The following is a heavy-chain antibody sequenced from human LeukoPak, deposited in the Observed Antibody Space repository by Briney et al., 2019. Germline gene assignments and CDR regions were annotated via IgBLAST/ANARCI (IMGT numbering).Heavy chain of an antibody. D-gene: IGHD2-15*01. Sequence: ASVKVSCKASGYTFTGYYMHWVRQAPGQGLEWMGWINPNSGGTNYAQKFQGRVTMTRDTSISTAYMELSRLRSDDTAVYYCARYCSGGSCSMGLDYWGQGTLVTVSS. V-gene: IGHV1-2*02. J-gene: IGHJ4*02. CDR2: INPNSGGT. CDR1: GYTFTGYY. CDR3: ARYCSGGSCSMGLDY.